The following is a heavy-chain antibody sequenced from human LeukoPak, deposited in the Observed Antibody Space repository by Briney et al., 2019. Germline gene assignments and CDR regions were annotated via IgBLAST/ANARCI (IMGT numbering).Heavy chain of an antibody. V-gene: IGHV5-51*01. CDR2: IYPGDSDT. CDR3: ASSYSYYYYGMDV. Sequence: GASLKISCKGSGYSFTSYWIGWVRQMPGKGLEWMGIIYPGDSDTRYSPSFQGQVTISADKSISTAYLQWSSLKASDTAMYYCASSYSYYYYGMDVWGQGTTVTVSS. J-gene: IGHJ6*02. CDR1: GYSFTSYW. D-gene: IGHD2-15*01.